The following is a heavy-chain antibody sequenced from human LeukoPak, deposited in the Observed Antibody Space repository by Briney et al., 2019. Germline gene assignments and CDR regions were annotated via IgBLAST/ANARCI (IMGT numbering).Heavy chain of an antibody. CDR1: GFTFSSYS. CDR3: ARRLDC. Sequence: GGSLRLSCAASGFTFSSYSMNWVRQAPGKGLEWVSSISASSSHINYADSVKGRFTISRDNAKNSLYLQMSSLRAEDTAVYYCARRLDCWGQGTLVTVSS. CDR2: ISASSSHI. V-gene: IGHV3-21*01. J-gene: IGHJ4*02.